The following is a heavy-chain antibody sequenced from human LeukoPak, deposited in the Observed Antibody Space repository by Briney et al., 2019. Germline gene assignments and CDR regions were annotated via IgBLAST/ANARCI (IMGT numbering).Heavy chain of an antibody. V-gene: IGHV4-30-2*01. CDR1: GGSISSGGYS. J-gene: IGHJ6*02. CDR2: IYHSGST. CDR3: ARLAPSSSAMDV. Sequence: SQTLSLTCAVSGGSISSGGYSWSWIRQPPGKGLEWIGYIYHSGSTYYNPSLKSRVTISVDRSKNQFSLKLSSVTAADTAVYYCARLAPSSSAMDVWGQGTTVTVSS. D-gene: IGHD6-6*01.